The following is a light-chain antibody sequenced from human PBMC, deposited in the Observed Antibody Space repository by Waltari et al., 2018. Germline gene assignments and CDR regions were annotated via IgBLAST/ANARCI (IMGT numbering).Light chain of an antibody. J-gene: IGKJ2*03. V-gene: IGKV1-5*03. CDR3: QQYNTYSS. CDR2: KAS. Sequence: DIQMTQSPSTVSASVGDTITITCRASQSISNYLAWYQQKPGKAPKLLIYKASSSGSGVPSRFIGSGSGTEFTLTISSLQPDDFATYYCQQYNTYSSFGQGTKLEIK. CDR1: QSISNY.